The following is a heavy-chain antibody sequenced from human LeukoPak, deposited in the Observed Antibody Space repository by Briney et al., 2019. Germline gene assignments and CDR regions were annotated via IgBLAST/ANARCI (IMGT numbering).Heavy chain of an antibody. D-gene: IGHD6-19*01. J-gene: IGHJ4*02. CDR3: ARDHGGSGWYDEYFDY. CDR2: INPNSGGT. Sequence: ASVKVSCKASGYTFTGYYMHWVRQAPGQGLEWMGWINPNSGGTNYAQKFQGWVTMTRDTSISTAYMELSRLRSDDTAVYYCARDHGGSGWYDEYFDYWGQGTLVTVSS. CDR1: GYTFTGYY. V-gene: IGHV1-2*04.